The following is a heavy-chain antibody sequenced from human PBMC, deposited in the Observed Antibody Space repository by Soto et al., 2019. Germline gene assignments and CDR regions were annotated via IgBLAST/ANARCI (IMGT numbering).Heavy chain of an antibody. CDR2: INPNSGGT. J-gene: IGHJ6*02. V-gene: IGHV1-2*02. D-gene: IGHD6-19*01. Sequence: ASVKVSCKASGYTFTGYYMHWVRQAPGQGLEWMGWINPNSGGTNYAQKFQGRVTMTRDTSISTAYMELSRLRSDDTAVYYCASRSSGWYNYYYGMDVWGQGTTVTVSS. CDR1: GYTFTGYY. CDR3: ASRSSGWYNYYYGMDV.